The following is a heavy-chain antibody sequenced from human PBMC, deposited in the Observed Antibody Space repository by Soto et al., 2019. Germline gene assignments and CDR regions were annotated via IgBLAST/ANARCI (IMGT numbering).Heavy chain of an antibody. CDR2: IIPIFGTA. CDR1: GGTFSSYA. J-gene: IGHJ6*02. Sequence: SVKVSCKASGGTFSSYAISWVRQAPGQGLEWMGGIIPIFGTANYAQKFQGRVTITADESTSTAYMELSSLRSEDTAVYYCARAEGRLRFLEWLPTGGGMDVWGQGTTVTVSS. V-gene: IGHV1-69*13. CDR3: ARAEGRLRFLEWLPTGGGMDV. D-gene: IGHD3-3*01.